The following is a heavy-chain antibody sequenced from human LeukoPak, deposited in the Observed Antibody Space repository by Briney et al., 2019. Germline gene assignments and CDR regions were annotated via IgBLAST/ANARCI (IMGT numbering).Heavy chain of an antibody. CDR3: AKESYGSGSYYPFFDY. J-gene: IGHJ4*02. CDR1: GFTFSSYA. D-gene: IGHD3-10*01. V-gene: IGHV3-23*01. Sequence: PGGSLRLSCAASGFTFSSYAMSWVRQAPGKGLEWVSAISGSGGSTYYADSVKGRFTISRDNSKNTLYLQMNSLRAEDTAVYYCAKESYGSGSYYPFFDYWGQGTLVTVSS. CDR2: ISGSGGST.